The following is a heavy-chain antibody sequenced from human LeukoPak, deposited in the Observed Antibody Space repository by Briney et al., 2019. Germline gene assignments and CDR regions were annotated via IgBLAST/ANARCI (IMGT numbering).Heavy chain of an antibody. V-gene: IGHV1-2*02. CDR3: ARSHCISTSCYPDY. Sequence: ASVKVSCKASGYTFTGYYIHWVRQAPGPGLEGMGWINPNSGGTNYAQNFQGRVTMTRDTSISTAYMELSSLTSDDTAVYYCARSHCISTSCYPDYWGQGTLVTVSS. CDR2: INPNSGGT. J-gene: IGHJ4*02. D-gene: IGHD2-2*01. CDR1: GYTFTGYY.